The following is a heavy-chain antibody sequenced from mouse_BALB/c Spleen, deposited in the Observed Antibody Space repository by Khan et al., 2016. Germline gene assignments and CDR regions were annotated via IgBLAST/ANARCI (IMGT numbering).Heavy chain of an antibody. CDR3: AREEYGNSYYAMDY. V-gene: IGHV1-4*02. CDR1: GYTFTSYT. J-gene: IGHJ4*01. CDR2: INPSSGYT. D-gene: IGHD2-10*02. Sequence: QVQLQQSAAELARPGASVKMSCKASGYTFTSYTMHWVKQRPGQGLEWIGYINPSSGYTEYNQKFKDKTTLTADKSSSTAYMQLSSLTSEDSAVYYCAREEYGNSYYAMDYWGQGTSVTVSS.